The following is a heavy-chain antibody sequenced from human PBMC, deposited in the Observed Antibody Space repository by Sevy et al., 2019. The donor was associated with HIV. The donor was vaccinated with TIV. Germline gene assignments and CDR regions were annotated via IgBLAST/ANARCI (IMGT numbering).Heavy chain of an antibody. CDR1: GGSFSGYY. CDR3: ASWGWGAFDI. V-gene: IGHV4-34*01. CDR2: INHSGST. J-gene: IGHJ3*02. D-gene: IGHD7-27*01. Sequence: SETLSLTCAVYGGSFSGYYWSWIRQPPGKGLEWIGEINHSGSTNDNPSLKSRVTISVDTSKNQFSLKLSSVTAADTAVYYCASWGWGAFDIWGQGTMVTVSS.